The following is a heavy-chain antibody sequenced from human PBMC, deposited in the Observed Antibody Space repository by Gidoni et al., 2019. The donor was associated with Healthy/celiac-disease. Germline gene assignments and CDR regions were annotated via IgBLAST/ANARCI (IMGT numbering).Heavy chain of an antibody. J-gene: IGHJ3*02. V-gene: IGHV3-33*01. CDR2: IWYDGSNK. Sequence: QVQLVESGGGVVQPGRSLRLSCAASGFTFSSYGMHWVRQAPGKGLEWVAVIWYDGSNKYYADSVKGRFTISRDNSKNTLYLQMNSLRAEDTAVYYCARGVPGLWFGGRGAAFDIWGQGTMVTVSS. CDR3: ARGVPGLWFGGRGAAFDI. D-gene: IGHD3-10*01. CDR1: GFTFSSYG.